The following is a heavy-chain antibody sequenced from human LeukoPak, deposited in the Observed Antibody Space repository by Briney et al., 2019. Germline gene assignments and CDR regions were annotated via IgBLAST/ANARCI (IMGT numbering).Heavy chain of an antibody. J-gene: IGHJ2*01. CDR2: IHSGGGT. Sequence: SETLSLTCSVSGGSVSGYYWIWIRQPPGNGLEWVAYIHSGGGTNYNPSLKSRVTISVDTSKNQFSLKLSSVTAADTAVYYCARAQRLAAAGRSSYWYFDLWGRGTLVTVSS. CDR3: ARAQRLAAAGRSSYWYFDL. V-gene: IGHV4-59*02. CDR1: GGSVSGYY. D-gene: IGHD6-13*01.